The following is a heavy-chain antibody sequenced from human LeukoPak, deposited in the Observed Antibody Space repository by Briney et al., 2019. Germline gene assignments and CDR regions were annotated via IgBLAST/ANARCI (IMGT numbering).Heavy chain of an antibody. V-gene: IGHV4-59*11. D-gene: IGHD1-26*01. J-gene: IGHJ6*02. CDR3: ARGSVVGAVGYYYGMDV. Sequence: SETLSLTCNVSGDSMENHYWSWIRQPPGQGLEWIGNIYYSSSTNYNRSLKSRVTISVDTSKIQFSLKLSSVTAADTAVYYCARGSVVGAVGYYYGMDVWGQGTTVTVSS. CDR2: IYYSSST. CDR1: GDSMENHY.